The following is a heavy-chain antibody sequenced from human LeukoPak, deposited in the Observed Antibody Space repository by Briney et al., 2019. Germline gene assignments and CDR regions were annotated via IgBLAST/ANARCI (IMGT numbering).Heavy chain of an antibody. CDR2: ISSSGSTI. CDR3: ERGRYNWNRPDAFDI. CDR1: GFTFSDYY. Sequence: GGSLRLSCAASGFTFSDYYMSWIRQAPGKGLVWVSYISSSGSTISYADSVKGRFTISRDNAKNPLYLEMNSLRAEDTAVYYFERGRYNWNRPDAFDIWGQGTMVTVSS. V-gene: IGHV3-11*04. D-gene: IGHD1-20*01. J-gene: IGHJ3*02.